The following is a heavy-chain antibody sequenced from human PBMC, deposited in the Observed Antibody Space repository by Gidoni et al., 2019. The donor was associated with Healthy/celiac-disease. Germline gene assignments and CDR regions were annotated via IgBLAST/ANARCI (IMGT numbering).Heavy chain of an antibody. CDR2: ISGSGGST. J-gene: IGHJ3*02. Sequence: FVQPVGSLRLSCAASGFTFSSYAMSSVRQAPGKGLEWVSAISGSGGSTYYADSVKGRFTISRDNSKNTLYLQMNSLRAEDTAVYYCARGITMIVVVITTPDAFDIWGQGTMVTVSS. CDR3: ARGITMIVVVITTPDAFDI. D-gene: IGHD3-22*01. CDR1: GFTFSSYA. V-gene: IGHV3-23*01.